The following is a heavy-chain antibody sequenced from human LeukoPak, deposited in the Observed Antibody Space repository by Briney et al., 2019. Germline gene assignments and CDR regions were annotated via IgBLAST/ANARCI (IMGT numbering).Heavy chain of an antibody. Sequence: PGGSLRLSCAASGFTFSSYGMHWVRQAPGKGLEWVAVISYDGSNKYYADSVKGRFTISRDSSKNTLYLQMNSLRAEDTAVYYCAKDRTYYDFWSGYLWGQGTLVTVSS. V-gene: IGHV3-30*18. J-gene: IGHJ4*02. CDR1: GFTFSSYG. CDR2: ISYDGSNK. D-gene: IGHD3-3*01. CDR3: AKDRTYYDFWSGYL.